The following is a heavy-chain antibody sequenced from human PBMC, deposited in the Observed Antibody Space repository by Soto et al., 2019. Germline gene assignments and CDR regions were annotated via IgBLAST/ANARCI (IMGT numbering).Heavy chain of an antibody. V-gene: IGHV3-13*01. Sequence: GGSLRLSCAASGFTFSSYDMHWVRQATGKGLEWVSAIGTAGDTYYSGSVKGRFTISRENAKNSLYLQMNSLRAEDTAVYYCARGSFFRELKKPTPGVFPLGYWGQGTLVT. CDR3: ARGSFFRELKKPTPGVFPLGY. CDR1: GFTFSSYD. CDR2: IGTAGDT. D-gene: IGHD3-3*01. J-gene: IGHJ4*02.